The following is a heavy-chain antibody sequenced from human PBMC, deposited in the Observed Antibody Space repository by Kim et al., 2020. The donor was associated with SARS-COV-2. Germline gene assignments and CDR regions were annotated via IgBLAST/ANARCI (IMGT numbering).Heavy chain of an antibody. D-gene: IGHD2-2*01. CDR2: IDPSDSYT. V-gene: IGHV5-10-1*01. J-gene: IGHJ4*02. CDR1: GYSFTSYW. CDR3: ARLRSSYCSSTSCRDY. Sequence: GESLKISCKGSGYSFTSYWISWVRQMPGKGLEWMGRIDPSDSYTNYSPSFQGHVTISADKSISTAYLQWSSLKASDTAMYYCARLRSSYCSSTSCRDYWGQGTLVTVSS.